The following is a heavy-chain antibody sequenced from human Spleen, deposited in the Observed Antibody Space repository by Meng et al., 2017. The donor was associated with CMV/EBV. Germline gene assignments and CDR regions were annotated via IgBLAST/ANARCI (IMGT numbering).Heavy chain of an antibody. CDR3: ASPQWHLPLGLDY. CDR2: IIPVFGTP. CDR1: GGAFSSFG. D-gene: IGHD6-19*01. V-gene: IGHV1-69*05. Sequence: SVKVSCKASGGAFSSFGVTWVRQAPGQGLEWLGGIIPVFGTPDYGRKFQARVTITTDESTSTAYMELSRLRSDDTALYYCASPQWHLPLGLDYWGQGTLVTVS. J-gene: IGHJ4*02.